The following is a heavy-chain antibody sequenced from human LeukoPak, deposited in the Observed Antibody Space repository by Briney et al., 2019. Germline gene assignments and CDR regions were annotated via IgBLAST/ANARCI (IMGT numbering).Heavy chain of an antibody. J-gene: IGHJ4*02. CDR3: ARVGLATLDY. CDR2: ISSSGSTI. D-gene: IGHD2-15*01. V-gene: IGHV3-11*01. Sequence: GGSLRLSCAVSGLTFNDYYMTWIRQAPGKGLEWVSYISSSGSTINYADSVKGRYPISRDNAKNSLFLQMNSLRAEDTAVYYCARVGLATLDYWGQGTLVTVSS. CDR1: GLTFNDYY.